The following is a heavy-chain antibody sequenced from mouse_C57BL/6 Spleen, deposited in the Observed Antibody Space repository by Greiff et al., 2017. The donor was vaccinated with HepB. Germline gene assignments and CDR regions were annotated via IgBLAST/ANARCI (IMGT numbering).Heavy chain of an antibody. J-gene: IGHJ2*01. D-gene: IGHD1-1*01. CDR3: ARQDYYGSSYDYFDY. CDR1: GYAFSSSW. CDR2: IYPGDGDT. V-gene: IGHV1-82*01. Sequence: QVQLQQSGPELVKPGASVKISCKASGYAFSSSWMNWVKQRPGKGLEWIGRIYPGDGDTNYNGKFKGKATLTADKSSSTAYMQLSSLTSEDSAVYFCARQDYYGSSYDYFDYWGQGTTLTVSS.